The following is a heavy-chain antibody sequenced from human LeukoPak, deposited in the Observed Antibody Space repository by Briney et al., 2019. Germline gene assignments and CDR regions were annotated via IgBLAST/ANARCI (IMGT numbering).Heavy chain of an antibody. Sequence: GGSLSLSCAASGFTFSSYAMSWVRQAPGKGLEWVSAISGSGGSTYYADSVKGRLTISRDNSKNTLYLQMNSLRAEDTAVYYCAKDLKLRYFDWLFYGPDCWGQGTLVTVSS. J-gene: IGHJ4*02. V-gene: IGHV3-23*01. CDR1: GFTFSSYA. CDR2: ISGSGGST. D-gene: IGHD3-9*01. CDR3: AKDLKLRYFDWLFYGPDC.